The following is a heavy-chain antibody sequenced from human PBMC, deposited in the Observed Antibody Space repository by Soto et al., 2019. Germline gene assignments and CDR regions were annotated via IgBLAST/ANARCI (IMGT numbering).Heavy chain of an antibody. Sequence: SETLSLTCTVSGGSISSSSYYWGWIRQPPGKGLEWIGSIYYSGSTYYNPSLKSRVTISVDTSKNQFSLKLSSVTAADTAVYYCARGVGGLGTAYYGMDVWGQGTTVTVSS. J-gene: IGHJ6*02. CDR3: ARGVGGLGTAYYGMDV. V-gene: IGHV4-39*01. CDR1: GGSISSSSYY. CDR2: IYYSGST.